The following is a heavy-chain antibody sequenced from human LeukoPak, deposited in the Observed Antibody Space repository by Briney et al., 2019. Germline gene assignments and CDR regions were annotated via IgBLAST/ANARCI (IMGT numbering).Heavy chain of an antibody. V-gene: IGHV1-69*05. Sequence: GASVKVPCKASGGTFSSYAISWVRQAPGQGLEWMGGIIPIFGTANYAQKFQGRVTITTDESTSTAYMELSSLRSEDTAVYYCARGGGYCSSTSCFFDYWGQGNLVTVSS. CDR2: IIPIFGTA. J-gene: IGHJ4*02. D-gene: IGHD2-2*01. CDR3: ARGGGYCSSTSCFFDY. CDR1: GGTFSSYA.